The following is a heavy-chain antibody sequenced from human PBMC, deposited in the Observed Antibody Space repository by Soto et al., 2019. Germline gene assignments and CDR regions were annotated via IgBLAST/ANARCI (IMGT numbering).Heavy chain of an antibody. CDR2: IYYSGST. CDR3: ARRERRHTPGLFDY. V-gene: IGHV4-4*02. D-gene: IGHD1-1*01. J-gene: IGHJ4*02. CDR1: GGSISSSNW. Sequence: SETLSLTCAVSGGSISSSNWWSWVRQPPGKGLEWIGEIYYSGSTNYNPSLKSRVTISVDKSKNQFSLKLSSVTAADTAVYYCARRERRHTPGLFDYWGQGTLVTVSS.